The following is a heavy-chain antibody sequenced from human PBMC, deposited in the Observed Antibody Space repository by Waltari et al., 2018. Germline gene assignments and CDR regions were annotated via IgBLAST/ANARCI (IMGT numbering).Heavy chain of an antibody. J-gene: IGHJ6*02. Sequence: QVQLVESGGGVVQPGRSLRLSCAASGFTFSSYAMHWVRQAPGKGLEWVAVISYDGSNKYYADSVKGRFTISRDNSKNTLYLQMNSLRAEDTAVYYCASGDTILDYGMDVWGQGTTVTVSS. D-gene: IGHD3-3*01. CDR1: GFTFSSYA. CDR2: ISYDGSNK. V-gene: IGHV3-30*01. CDR3: ASGDTILDYGMDV.